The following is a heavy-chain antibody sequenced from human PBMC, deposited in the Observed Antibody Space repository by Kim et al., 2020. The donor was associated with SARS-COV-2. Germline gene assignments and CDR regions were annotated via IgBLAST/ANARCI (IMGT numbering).Heavy chain of an antibody. D-gene: IGHD6-19*01. J-gene: IGHJ6*02. CDR3: AGLGSSGWGGYYYYGMDV. CDR1: GGSISSYY. V-gene: IGHV4-59*01. CDR2: IYYSGST. Sequence: SETLSLTCTVSGGSISSYYWSWIRQPPGKGLEWIGYIYYSGSTNYNPSLKSGVTISVDTSKNQFSLKLSSVTAADTAVYYCAGLGSSGWGGYYYYGMDVWGQGTTVTVSS.